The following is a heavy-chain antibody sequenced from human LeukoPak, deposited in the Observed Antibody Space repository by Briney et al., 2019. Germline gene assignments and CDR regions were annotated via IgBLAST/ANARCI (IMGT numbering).Heavy chain of an antibody. CDR3: ARAALGDYYYYGMDV. CDR1: GYTFTSYD. Sequence: ASVKVSCKASGYTFTSYDINWVRQATGQGLEWMGWMNPNSGNTGYAQKFQGRVTITRNTSISTAYMELSSLRSEDTAVYYCARAALGDYYYYGMDVWGQGTTVTVSS. D-gene: IGHD6-25*01. V-gene: IGHV1-8*01. J-gene: IGHJ6*02. CDR2: MNPNSGNT.